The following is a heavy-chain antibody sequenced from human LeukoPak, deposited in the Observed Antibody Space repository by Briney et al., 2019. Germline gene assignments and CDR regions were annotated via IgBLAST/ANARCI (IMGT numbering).Heavy chain of an antibody. V-gene: IGHV3-21*01. D-gene: IGHD6-19*01. CDR1: GFTFGDNW. CDR3: ARVIAVAGTPHFDY. J-gene: IGHJ4*02. CDR2: ISSSSSYI. Sequence: PGGSLRLSCTASGFTFGDNWMHWVRQAPGKGLEWVSSISSSSSYIYYADSVKGRFTISRDNAKNSLYLQMNSLRAEDTAVYYCARVIAVAGTPHFDYWGQGTLVTVSS.